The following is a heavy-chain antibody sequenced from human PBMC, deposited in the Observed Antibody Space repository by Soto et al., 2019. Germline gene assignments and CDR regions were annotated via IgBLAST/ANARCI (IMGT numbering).Heavy chain of an antibody. CDR2: INPSGGST. Sequence: SVKVSCKASGYTFTSYYMHWVRQAPVQGLEWMGIINPSGGSTSYAQKFQGRVTMTRDTSTSTVYMELSSLRSEDTAVYYCARVYKYCSSTSCYVFPLDPWGQGTLVTVSS. J-gene: IGHJ5*02. V-gene: IGHV1-46*01. CDR1: GYTFTSYY. CDR3: ARVYKYCSSTSCYVFPLDP. D-gene: IGHD2-2*01.